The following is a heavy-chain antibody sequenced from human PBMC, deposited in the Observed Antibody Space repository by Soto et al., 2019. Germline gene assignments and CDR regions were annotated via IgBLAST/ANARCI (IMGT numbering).Heavy chain of an antibody. V-gene: IGHV4-34*01. CDR3: ANYLNWFDP. CDR1: GGSFSGYY. J-gene: IGHJ5*02. Sequence: SETLSLTCAVYGGSFSGYYWTWIRQPPGTGLEWIGEINHSGSTNYNPSLKSRVTISVDTSKNQFSLKLTSVTAADTAVYYCANYLNWFDPWGQGTPVTVSS. D-gene: IGHD3-10*01. CDR2: INHSGST.